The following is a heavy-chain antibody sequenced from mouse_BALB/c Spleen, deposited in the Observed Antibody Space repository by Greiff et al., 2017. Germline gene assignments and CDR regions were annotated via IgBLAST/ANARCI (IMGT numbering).Heavy chain of an antibody. CDR1: GFTFSSYW. J-gene: IGHJ1*01. Sequence: EVKLEESGGGLVQPGGSMKLSCVASGFTFSSYWMSWVRQSPEKGLEWVAEIRLKSDNYATHYAESVKGKFTISRDDSKSRLYLQMNSLRAEDTGIYYCTTAGWYFDVWGAGTTVTVSS. CDR3: TTAGWYFDV. D-gene: IGHD1-2*01. CDR2: IRLKSDNYAT. V-gene: IGHV6-6*02.